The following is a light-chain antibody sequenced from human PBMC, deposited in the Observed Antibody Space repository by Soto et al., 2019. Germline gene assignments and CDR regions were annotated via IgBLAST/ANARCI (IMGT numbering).Light chain of an antibody. CDR2: DAS. V-gene: IGKV3-11*01. J-gene: IGKJ4*01. Sequence: EIVLTQSPATLSLSPGERATLSCRASQSIGTYLAWYQQKPGQAPRLLIYDASNRATGIPARFSGGGSGTDFTLTISSLEPEDFAVYYCQDRSNWPLFTFGGGTKLEIK. CDR1: QSIGTY. CDR3: QDRSNWPLFT.